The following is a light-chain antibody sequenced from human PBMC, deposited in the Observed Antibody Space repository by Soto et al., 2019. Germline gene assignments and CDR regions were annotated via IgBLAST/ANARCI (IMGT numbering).Light chain of an antibody. CDR2: GDN. Sequence: QSVLTQPPSVSGAPGQSVASSCTGSSSNIGAEYDVHWYQQLPGTAPKRLNYGDNNRPSGVPDRFSGSKSGTSASLAITGLQPEDEADYYCQSYDSSLTTFVFGTGTKVTVL. V-gene: IGLV1-40*01. J-gene: IGLJ1*01. CDR3: QSYDSSLTTFV. CDR1: SSNIGAEYD.